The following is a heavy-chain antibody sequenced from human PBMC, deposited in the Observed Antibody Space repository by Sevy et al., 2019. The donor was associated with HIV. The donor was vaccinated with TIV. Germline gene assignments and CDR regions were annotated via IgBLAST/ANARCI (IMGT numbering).Heavy chain of an antibody. J-gene: IGHJ4*02. CDR1: GFIFSNYA. CDR3: ARDPTFSSDTRGYYPFDS. CDR2: ISYDGSNK. D-gene: IGHD3-22*01. Sequence: GGSLSLSCAASGFIFSNYAIHWVRRAPGKGLEWVEVISYDGSNKHYAASVKGRFTISRDNSRNTPFLQMNSLRLDDTAVYYCARDPTFSSDTRGYYPFDSWGQGTLVTVSS. V-gene: IGHV3-30*04.